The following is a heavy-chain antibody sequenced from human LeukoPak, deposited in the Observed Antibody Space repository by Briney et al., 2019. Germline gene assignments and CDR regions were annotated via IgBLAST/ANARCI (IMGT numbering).Heavy chain of an antibody. D-gene: IGHD3-22*01. CDR2: INWNAVRV. CDR3: ARLRNYDSSGYYFEIDY. J-gene: IGHJ4*02. Sequence: GESLRLSCAASGFTFNNYGMSWVRQAPGKGLEWVSGINWNAVRVGHADSVKGRFTISRDNAKNTLYLQMNSLRAEDTAFYYCARLRNYDSSGYYFEIDYWGQGTLVTVSS. CDR1: GFTFNNYG. V-gene: IGHV3-20*04.